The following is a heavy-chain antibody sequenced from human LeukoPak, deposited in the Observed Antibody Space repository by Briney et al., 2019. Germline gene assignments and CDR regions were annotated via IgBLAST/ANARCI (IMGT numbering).Heavy chain of an antibody. CDR3: AGAFLGTNYYDSSGDSYYFDY. D-gene: IGHD3-22*01. V-gene: IGHV4-34*01. J-gene: IGHJ4*02. Sequence: PSETLSLTCAVYGGSFSGYYWSWIRQPPGKGLEWIGEINHSGSTNYNPSLKSRVTISVDTSKNQFSLKLSSVTAADTAVYYCAGAFLGTNYYDSSGDSYYFDYWGQGTLVTVSS. CDR1: GGSFSGYY. CDR2: INHSGST.